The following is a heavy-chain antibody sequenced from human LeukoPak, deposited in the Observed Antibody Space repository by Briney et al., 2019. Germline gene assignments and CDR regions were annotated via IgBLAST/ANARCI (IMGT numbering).Heavy chain of an antibody. D-gene: IGHD2-2*01. CDR2: IYTSGST. CDR3: AKMHCSGTSRYVWEYYFDY. J-gene: IGHJ4*02. V-gene: IGHV4-4*07. CDR1: GGSISSYY. Sequence: SETLSLTCTVSGGSISSYYWSWIRQPAGKGLEWIGRIYTSGSTNYNPSLKSRVTMSVDTSKNQFSLKLSSVTAADTAVYYCAKMHCSGTSRYVWEYYFDYWGQGTLVTVSS.